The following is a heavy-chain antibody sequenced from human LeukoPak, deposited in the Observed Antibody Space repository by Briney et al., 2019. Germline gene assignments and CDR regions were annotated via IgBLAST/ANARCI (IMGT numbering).Heavy chain of an antibody. CDR3: ARANWGVAAPLSRFDP. CDR1: LGSFSGYY. D-gene: IGHD6-13*01. CDR2: INHSGST. V-gene: IGHV4-34*01. Sequence: ASETLSHTCAYSLGSFSGYYWSWIRQPPGKGLEWIGEINHSGSTNYNPSLKSRDTISVDTSKNQFSLKLSSVTAADTAVYYCARANWGVAAPLSRFDPWGQGTLVTVSS. J-gene: IGHJ5*02.